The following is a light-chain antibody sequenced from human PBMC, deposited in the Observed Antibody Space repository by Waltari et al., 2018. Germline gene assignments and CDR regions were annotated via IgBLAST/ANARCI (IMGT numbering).Light chain of an antibody. CDR2: EVS. Sequence: QSALPQPRPVSGSPGPSVTISCTGATSAVGVFTYVPWYQHHPGNAPKLMIYEVSKCPSGVPDRFSGSKSGYTASLTISGLQAEDEADYYCCSYAASYVVFGGGTKLTVL. V-gene: IGLV2-11*01. CDR3: CSYAASYVV. CDR1: TSAVGVFTY. J-gene: IGLJ2*01.